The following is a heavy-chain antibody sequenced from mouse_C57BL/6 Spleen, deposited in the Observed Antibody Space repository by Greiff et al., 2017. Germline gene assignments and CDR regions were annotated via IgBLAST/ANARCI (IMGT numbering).Heavy chain of an antibody. V-gene: IGHV1-81*01. J-gene: IGHJ3*01. CDR3: ARYGYDYDIAY. CDR1: GYTFTSYG. Sequence: VQLQQSGAELARPGASVKLSCKASGYTFTSYGISWVKQRTGQGLEWIGEIYPSSGNTYYNEKFKGKATLTADKSSSTAYMELRSLTSEDSAVYFCARYGYDYDIAYWGQGTLVTVSA. CDR2: IYPSSGNT. D-gene: IGHD2-4*01.